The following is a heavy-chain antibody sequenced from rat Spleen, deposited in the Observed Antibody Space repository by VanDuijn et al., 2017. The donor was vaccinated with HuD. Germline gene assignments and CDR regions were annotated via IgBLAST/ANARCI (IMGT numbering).Heavy chain of an antibody. CDR3: TSITIAAVMDA. Sequence: QVQLKESGPGLVQPSQTLSLTCTVSGFSLTSNSVSWVRQPPGKGLEWMGAIWSGGSTDYNSALKSRLSISRDTAKSQVFLKRNSLQTEDKAIYFCTSITIAAVMDAWGQGASVTVSS. CDR1: GFSLTSNS. CDR2: IWSGGST. J-gene: IGHJ4*01. V-gene: IGHV2-1*01. D-gene: IGHD1-2*01.